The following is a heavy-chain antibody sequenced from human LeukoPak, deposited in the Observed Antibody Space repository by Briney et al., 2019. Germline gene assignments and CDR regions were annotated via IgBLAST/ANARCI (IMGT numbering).Heavy chain of an antibody. V-gene: IGHV3-64*01. Sequence: PGGSLRLSCAASGFTFSSYDMHWVRQAPGKGLEYVSAISSNGGSTYYANSVKGRFTISRDNSKNTLYLQMGSLRAEDMAVYYCAREGLRASFDYWGQGTLVTVSS. CDR2: ISSNGGST. D-gene: IGHD5-12*01. J-gene: IGHJ4*02. CDR3: AREGLRASFDY. CDR1: GFTFSSYD.